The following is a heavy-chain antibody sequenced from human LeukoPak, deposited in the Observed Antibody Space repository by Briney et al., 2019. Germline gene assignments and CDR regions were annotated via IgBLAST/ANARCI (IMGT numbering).Heavy chain of an antibody. V-gene: IGHV4-34*01. J-gene: IGHJ4*02. Sequence: SETLSLTCAVYGGSFSGYYWSWIRQPPEKGLEWIGEINHSGSTNYNPSLKSRVTISVDTSKNQFSLKLSSVTAADTAVYYCARGRPLNDSSGYYIFDYWGQGTLVTVSS. CDR3: ARGRPLNDSSGYYIFDY. CDR1: GGSFSGYY. CDR2: INHSGST. D-gene: IGHD3-22*01.